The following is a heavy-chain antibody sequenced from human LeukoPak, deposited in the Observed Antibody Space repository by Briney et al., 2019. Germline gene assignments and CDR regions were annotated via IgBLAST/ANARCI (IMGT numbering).Heavy chain of an antibody. CDR1: YTSTNNG. D-gene: IGHD6-6*01. CDR2: ISGYTGYT. CDR3: ARDAWGSSTSLGYYYYMDV. V-gene: IGHV1-18*01. J-gene: IGHJ6*03. Sequence: VASVKVSCTYTSTNNGFTWVRQAPGQGLAWVGRISGYTGYTNYAQKFQGRVSLTTERSTKTAYMELTYLRSDDTAVYYCARDAWGSSTSLGYYYYMDVWGEGTTVIVSS.